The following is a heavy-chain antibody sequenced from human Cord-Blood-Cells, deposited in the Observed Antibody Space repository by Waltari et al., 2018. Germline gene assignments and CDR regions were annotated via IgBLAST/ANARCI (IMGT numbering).Heavy chain of an antibody. D-gene: IGHD3-16*01. CDR3: ARMGDYAFDI. J-gene: IGHJ3*02. CDR1: GGSISSSSYY. CDR2: IYYSGST. Sequence: QLQLQESGPGLVKPSETLSLTCTVSGGSISSSSYYWGWIRQPPGKGLEWIGSIYYSGSTYYNPSLKSRVTISVDTSKNQSSLKLSSVTAADTAVYYCARMGDYAFDIWGQGTMVTVSS. V-gene: IGHV4-39*01.